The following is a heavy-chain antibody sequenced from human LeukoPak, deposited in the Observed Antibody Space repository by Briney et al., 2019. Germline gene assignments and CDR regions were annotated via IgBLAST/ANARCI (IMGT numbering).Heavy chain of an antibody. CDR1: GYSFTSYW. CDR3: VRSPNYDSLFDY. J-gene: IGHJ4*02. D-gene: IGHD3-22*01. Sequence: GESLKISCKGSGYSFTSYWIGWVRQMPGKGLEWMGIIYPDDSDTRYSPSFRGQVTISADKSISTAYLQWSSLKASDTAMYYCVRSPNYDSLFDYWGQGTLVTVSS. V-gene: IGHV5-51*01. CDR2: IYPDDSDT.